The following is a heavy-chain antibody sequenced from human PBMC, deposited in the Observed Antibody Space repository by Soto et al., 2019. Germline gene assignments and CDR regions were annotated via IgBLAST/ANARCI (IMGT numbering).Heavy chain of an antibody. J-gene: IGHJ4*01. V-gene: IGHV1-18*01. CDR3: ARRGEHTLDY. Sequence: ASVKVSCKTSGYAFPHYVINWVRQAPGHGLEWMGFSTHTGNTNYAQNFQGRVVLTTDTSTSTAYMEVTSLRSDDTAVYYCARRGEHTLDYWG. D-gene: IGHD3-16*01. CDR2: STHTGNT. CDR1: GYAFPHYV.